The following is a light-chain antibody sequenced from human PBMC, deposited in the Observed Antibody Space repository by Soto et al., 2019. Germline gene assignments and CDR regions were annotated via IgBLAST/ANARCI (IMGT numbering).Light chain of an antibody. J-gene: IGLJ1*01. Sequence: SYELTQPLSVSVALGQTATITCGGNNIGSKTVHWYQQKPGQAPVLVIYRDSNRPSGIPERFSGSNSGNTATLTISRAQAGDEADYYCSSYAGSSNVFGTGTKLTVL. V-gene: IGLV3-9*01. CDR2: RDS. CDR3: SSYAGSSNV. CDR1: NIGSKT.